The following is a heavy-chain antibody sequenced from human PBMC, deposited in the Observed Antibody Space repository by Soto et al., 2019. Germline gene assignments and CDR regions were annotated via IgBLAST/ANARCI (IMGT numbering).Heavy chain of an antibody. CDR3: VHGGTAAYDFGRWY. V-gene: IGHV3-23*01. Sequence: EVQLLESGGGLVQPGGSLTLSCAASGFTFGSYTMSWVRQAPGKGLEWVSAISISGGSTYYADSVKGRFTISRDNSKNTLYLQMNRLRVEDTAVYYCVHGGTAAYDFGRWYWGQGTLLTVSS. J-gene: IGHJ4*02. CDR1: GFTFGSYT. D-gene: IGHD3-3*01. CDR2: ISISGGST.